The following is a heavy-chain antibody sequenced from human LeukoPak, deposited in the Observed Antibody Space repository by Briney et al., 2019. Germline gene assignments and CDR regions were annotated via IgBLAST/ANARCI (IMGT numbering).Heavy chain of an antibody. V-gene: IGHV4-30-2*01. J-gene: IGHJ4*02. D-gene: IGHD3-22*01. CDR2: IFHSGST. Sequence: SETLSLTCAVSGGSMSSGSFSWSWIRQPPGKGLEWIGYIFHSGSTSYNPSLKSRVAISVDKSKNQFSLKLNSVTAADTAVYYCARMSYYYDRSGYYYFDYWGQGTLVTVSS. CDR1: GGSMSSGSFS. CDR3: ARMSYYYDRSGYYYFDY.